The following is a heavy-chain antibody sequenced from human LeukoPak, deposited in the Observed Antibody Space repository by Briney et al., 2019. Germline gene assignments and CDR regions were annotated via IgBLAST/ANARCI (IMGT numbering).Heavy chain of an antibody. D-gene: IGHD5-18*01. J-gene: IGHJ2*01. CDR3: ARDLVPLYSYGTGGYFDL. Sequence: GASVKVSCKASGYTFTSYGISWVRQAPGQGLEWMGWINAYNGNTNYAQKLQGRVTMTTDTSTSTAYMELRSLRSDDTAVYYCARDLVPLYSYGTGGYFDLWGRGTLVTVSS. V-gene: IGHV1-18*04. CDR1: GYTFTSYG. CDR2: INAYNGNT.